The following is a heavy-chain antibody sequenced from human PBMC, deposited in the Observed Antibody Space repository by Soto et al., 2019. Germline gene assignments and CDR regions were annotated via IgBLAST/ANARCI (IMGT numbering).Heavy chain of an antibody. CDR3: AKRGDDFWSGYRYFDY. V-gene: IGHV1-3*01. Sequence: QVQLVQSGAEVKKPGASVKVSCKASGYTFTSYAMHWVRQAPGQRLEWMGWINAGNGNTKYSQKFQSRVTITRDTSARPAYMELSSLRSEDTAVYYCAKRGDDFWSGYRYFDYWGQGTLVTVSS. CDR2: INAGNGNT. J-gene: IGHJ4*02. D-gene: IGHD3-3*01. CDR1: GYTFTSYA.